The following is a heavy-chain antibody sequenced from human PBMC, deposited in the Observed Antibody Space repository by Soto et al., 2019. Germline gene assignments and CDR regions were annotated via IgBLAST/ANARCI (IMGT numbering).Heavy chain of an antibody. CDR1: GGSIISGSYY. Sequence: SETLSLTCTVSGGSIISGSYYWSWIRQPPGKGLECIGYIYYSGSTNYNPSLKSRVTISVDTSKNHFSLRLSSVTAADTAVYYCVRQLAKLDIWGQGTMVTVSS. J-gene: IGHJ3*02. D-gene: IGHD1-1*01. CDR2: IYYSGST. V-gene: IGHV4-61*03. CDR3: VRQLAKLDI.